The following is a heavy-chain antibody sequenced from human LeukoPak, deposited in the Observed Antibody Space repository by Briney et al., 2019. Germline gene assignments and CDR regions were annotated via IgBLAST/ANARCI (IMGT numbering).Heavy chain of an antibody. CDR2: IYYSGST. J-gene: IGHJ4*02. D-gene: IGHD4-23*01. V-gene: IGHV4-59*01. Sequence: SETLSLTCTVSGGSISSYYWSWIRQPPGKGLEWIGYIYYSGSTNYNPSLKSRVTISVDTSKNQFSLKLSSVTAADTAVYYCTTAGYGGKRYFDYWGQGTLVTVSS. CDR3: TTAGYGGKRYFDY. CDR1: GGSISSYY.